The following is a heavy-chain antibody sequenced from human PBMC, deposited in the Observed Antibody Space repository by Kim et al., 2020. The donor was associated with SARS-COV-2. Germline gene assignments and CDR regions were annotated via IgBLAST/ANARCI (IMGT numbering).Heavy chain of an antibody. D-gene: IGHD3-10*01. J-gene: IGHJ5*02. Sequence: KSRVTISVDTSKNQFSLKLSSVTAADTAVYYCARGTMVRGVITRINWFDPWGQGTLVTVSS. V-gene: IGHV4-34*01. CDR3: ARGTMVRGVITRINWFDP.